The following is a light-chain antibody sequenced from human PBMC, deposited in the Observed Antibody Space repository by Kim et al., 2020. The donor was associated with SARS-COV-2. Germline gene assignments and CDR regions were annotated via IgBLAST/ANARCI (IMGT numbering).Light chain of an antibody. V-gene: IGLV1-51*01. CDR2: DNN. CDR1: SSNIGNNY. Sequence: PGRKVTISCSGSSSNIGNNYVSWYQQLPGTAPKLLIYDNNKRPSGIPDRFSGSKSGTSATLGITGLQTGDEADYYCGTWDSSLIVVFGGGTQLTVL. J-gene: IGLJ2*01. CDR3: GTWDSSLIVV.